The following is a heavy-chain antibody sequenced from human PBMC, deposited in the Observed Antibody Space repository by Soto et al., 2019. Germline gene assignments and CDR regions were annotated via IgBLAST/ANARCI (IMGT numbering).Heavy chain of an antibody. CDR1: GFTFSSYA. Sequence: QVQLVESGGGVVQPGRSLRLSCAASGFTFSSYAMHWVRQAPGKGLEWVAVISYDGSNKYYADSVKGRFTISRDNSKNTLYLQMNCLRAEDTAVYYCARERGMDVWGQGTTVTVSS. CDR3: ARERGMDV. V-gene: IGHV3-30-3*01. J-gene: IGHJ6*02. CDR2: ISYDGSNK.